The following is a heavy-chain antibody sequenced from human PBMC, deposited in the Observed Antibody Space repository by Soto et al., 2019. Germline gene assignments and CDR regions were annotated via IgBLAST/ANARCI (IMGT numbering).Heavy chain of an antibody. CDR1: GGSISSYY. V-gene: IGHV4-59*08. Sequence: QVQLQESGPGLVKPSETLSLTCTVSGGSISSYYWSWIRQPPGKGLEWIGYIYYSGSTNYNPSLMTRVSISVATSNNQFTLGLSSVTAADTAVYYCARHRPGSGGSCYDYWGQGTLVTVSS. D-gene: IGHD2-15*01. CDR3: ARHRPGSGGSCYDY. J-gene: IGHJ4*02. CDR2: IYYSGST.